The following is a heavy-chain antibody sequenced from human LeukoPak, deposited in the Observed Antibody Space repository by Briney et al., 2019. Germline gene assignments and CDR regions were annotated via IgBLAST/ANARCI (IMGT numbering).Heavy chain of an antibody. V-gene: IGHV1-2*02. CDR3: ARVHATGYFSLDLGY. CDR1: GYTFTRYF. CDR2: ITPNTSGT. Sequence: ASVRLSCKASGYTFTRYFMHWVRQAPGQGLDWMGWITPNTSGTKYAEKFQGRVTMTRDTSIDTAYLELSSVTSDDTAVYFCARVHATGYFSLDLGYWGQGTLVTVSS. J-gene: IGHJ4*02. D-gene: IGHD3-9*01.